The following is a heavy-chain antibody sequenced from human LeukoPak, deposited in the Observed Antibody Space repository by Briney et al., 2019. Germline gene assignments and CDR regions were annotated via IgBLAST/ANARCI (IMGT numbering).Heavy chain of an antibody. D-gene: IGHD1-1*01. CDR1: GFTFSSYG. CDR2: ISYDGSNK. Sequence: PGGSLRLSCAASGFTFSSYGMHWVRQAPGKGLEWVAVISYDGSNKYYADSVKGRFTISRDISKTTLYLQMNSLRAEDTAIYYCAKTSSGNFWNHFDYWGQGSLVTVSS. J-gene: IGHJ4*02. CDR3: AKTSSGNFWNHFDY. V-gene: IGHV3-30*18.